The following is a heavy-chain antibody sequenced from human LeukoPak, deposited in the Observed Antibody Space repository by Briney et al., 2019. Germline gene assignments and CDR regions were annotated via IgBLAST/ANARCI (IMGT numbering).Heavy chain of an antibody. J-gene: IGHJ5*02. V-gene: IGHV4-59*01. CDR3: ARTTVTNEDWFDP. CDR2: IYCSGST. CDR1: GGSIRSYY. Sequence: SETLSLTCTVSGGSIRSYYWSWIRQPPGKGLEWIGYIYCSGSTNYNPSLKSRVTISVDTSKNQFSLKLSSVTAADTAVYYCARTTVTNEDWFDPWGQGTLVTVSS. D-gene: IGHD4-17*01.